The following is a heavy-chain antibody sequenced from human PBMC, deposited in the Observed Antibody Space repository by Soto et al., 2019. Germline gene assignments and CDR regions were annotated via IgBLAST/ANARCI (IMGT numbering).Heavy chain of an antibody. V-gene: IGHV3-30*18. CDR1: GFTFSTYG. CDR3: AKGAYDYGTSSLAFDF. D-gene: IGHD6-6*01. Sequence: QVQLVESGGGVVQPGRSLRLSCAASGFTFSTYGMHWVRQAPGKGLEWVALIAYDGSNKYYADSVKGRFTISRDNSKNTLDLQLNSLRAEATAVYYCAKGAYDYGTSSLAFDFWGQGTMVTVSS. J-gene: IGHJ3*01. CDR2: IAYDGSNK.